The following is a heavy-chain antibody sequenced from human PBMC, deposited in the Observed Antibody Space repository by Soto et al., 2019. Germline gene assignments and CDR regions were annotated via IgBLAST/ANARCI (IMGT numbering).Heavy chain of an antibody. Sequence: VGSLRLSCAASGFVFGDSYMGWMRQAPGKGLEWVSYIGPSSSYTNYADSVKGRFTISRDNTKNSLYLQMNSLRAEDTAVYYCARVVRLMLYSDYWGQGTLVTVSS. CDR1: GFVFGDSY. CDR3: ARVVRLMLYSDY. D-gene: IGHD2-8*01. J-gene: IGHJ4*02. V-gene: IGHV3-11*06. CDR2: IGPSSSYT.